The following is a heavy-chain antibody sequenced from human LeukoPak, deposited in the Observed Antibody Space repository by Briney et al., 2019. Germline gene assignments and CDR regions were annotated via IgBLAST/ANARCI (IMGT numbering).Heavy chain of an antibody. J-gene: IGHJ4*02. CDR2: ISGDGGST. D-gene: IGHD5-18*01. Sequence: GGSLRLSRSASVFNFDDYAMHLVRQAPGKGLEWVSLISGDGGSTYYADSEKGRFTISRDNSKHFLYLQMNILRTEDTALYYFAKDRQWIQLMSNYCRQPTLVTAS. V-gene: IGHV3-43*02. CDR3: AKDRQWIQLMSNY. CDR1: VFNFDDYA.